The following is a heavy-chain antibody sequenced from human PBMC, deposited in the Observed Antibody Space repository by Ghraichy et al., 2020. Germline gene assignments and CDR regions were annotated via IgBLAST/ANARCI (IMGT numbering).Heavy chain of an antibody. CDR3: TKDRSGSYF. CDR1: GFIFSSYT. Sequence: GSLRLSCAASGFIFSSYTVSWVRQAPGKGLEWISGISGSGGSTYYADSVKGRFTISRDNSKNTLYLQMDSLRVDDTAVYYCTKDRSGSYFWGQGTLVTVSS. D-gene: IGHD1-26*01. V-gene: IGHV3-23*01. CDR2: ISGSGGST. J-gene: IGHJ4*02.